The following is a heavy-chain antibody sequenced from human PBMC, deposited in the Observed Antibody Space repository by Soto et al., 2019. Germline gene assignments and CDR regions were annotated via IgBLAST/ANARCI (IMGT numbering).Heavy chain of an antibody. V-gene: IGHV3-23*01. D-gene: IGHD3-16*01. CDR3: AKTVPPLRDYYYYYGMDV. J-gene: IGHJ6*02. Sequence: PGESLKISCAASGFTFSSYAMSWVRQAPGKGLEWVSAISGSGGSTYYADSVKGRFTISRDNSKNTLYLQMNSLRAEDTAVYYCAKTVPPLRDYYYYYGMDVWGQGTTVTAP. CDR1: GFTFSSYA. CDR2: ISGSGGST.